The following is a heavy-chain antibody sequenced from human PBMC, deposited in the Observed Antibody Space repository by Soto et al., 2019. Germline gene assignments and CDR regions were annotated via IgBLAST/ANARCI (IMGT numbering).Heavy chain of an antibody. J-gene: IGHJ6*02. D-gene: IGHD6-19*01. CDR1: GYSFTSYW. Sequence: PGESLKISCKGSGYSFTSYWISWVRQMPGKGLEWMGRIDPSDSYTNYSPSFQGHVTISADKSISTAYLQWSSLKASDTAMYYCARRIAVAGTVYYGMDVWGQGTTVTVSS. V-gene: IGHV5-10-1*01. CDR3: ARRIAVAGTVYYGMDV. CDR2: IDPSDSYT.